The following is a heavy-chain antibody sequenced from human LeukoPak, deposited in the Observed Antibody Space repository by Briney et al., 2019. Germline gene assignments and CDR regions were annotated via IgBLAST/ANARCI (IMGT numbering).Heavy chain of an antibody. CDR2: IYYSGST. V-gene: IGHV4-39*01. Sequence: PSETLSLTCTVSGGSISCSSYYWGWIRQPPGKGLEWIGSIYYSGSTYYNPSLKSRVTISVDTSKNQFSLKLSSVTAADTAVYYCARQDVKNWFDPWGQGTLVTVSS. CDR3: ARQDVKNWFDP. CDR1: GGSISCSSYY. J-gene: IGHJ5*02.